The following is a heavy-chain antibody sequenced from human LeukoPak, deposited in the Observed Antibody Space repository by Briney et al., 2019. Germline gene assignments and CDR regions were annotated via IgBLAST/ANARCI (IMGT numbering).Heavy chain of an antibody. Sequence: PSETLSLTCAVYGGSFSGYYWSWIRQSPGKGLEWIGYIYYTETSYNPSLESRVTISADTSKNQFSLKLYSVTAADTAVYYCATRKLGNDYWGQGTLVTVSS. V-gene: IGHV4-59*01. CDR2: IYYTET. CDR3: ATRKLGNDY. CDR1: GGSFSGYY. J-gene: IGHJ4*02. D-gene: IGHD7-27*01.